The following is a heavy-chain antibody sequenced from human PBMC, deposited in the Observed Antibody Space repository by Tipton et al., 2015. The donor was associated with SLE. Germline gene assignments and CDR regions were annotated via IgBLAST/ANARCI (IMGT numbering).Heavy chain of an antibody. CDR2: INPSGGST. Sequence: QSGPEVKKPGASVKVSCKASGYTFTSYYMHWVRQAPGQGLEWMGIINPSGGSTSYAQKFQGRVTMTRDTSTSTVYMELSSLRSEDTAVYYCARGEVVVAATPDYLDYWGQGTLVTISS. D-gene: IGHD2-15*01. J-gene: IGHJ4*02. V-gene: IGHV1-46*01. CDR3: ARGEVVVAATPDYLDY. CDR1: GYTFTSYY.